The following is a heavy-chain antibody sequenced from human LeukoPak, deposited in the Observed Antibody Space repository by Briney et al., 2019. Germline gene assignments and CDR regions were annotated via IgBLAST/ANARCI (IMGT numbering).Heavy chain of an antibody. D-gene: IGHD3-3*01. V-gene: IGHV4-39*01. CDR2: IYYSGST. Sequence: SETLSLTCTVSGGSISSSSYDWGWIRQPPGKGLEWIGSIYYSGSTYYNPSLKSRVTISVDTSKNQFSLKLSSVTAADTAVYYCARHVRGLFYDFGFDYWGQGTLVTVSS. J-gene: IGHJ4*02. CDR1: GGSISSSSYD. CDR3: ARHVRGLFYDFGFDY.